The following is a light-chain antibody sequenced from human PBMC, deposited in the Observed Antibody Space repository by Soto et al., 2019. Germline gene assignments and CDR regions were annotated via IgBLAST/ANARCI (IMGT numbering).Light chain of an antibody. CDR1: QNIRNW. J-gene: IGKJ5*01. Sequence: DIHMTQSPSTLSASVGDSVTITCRASQNIRNWLAWYQQKPGKAPNPLIYKASTLKSGVPSRFSGSGSGTDFTLTISSLQPEDFATYYCQQSYSNISITFGQGTRLEI. CDR2: KAS. CDR3: QQSYSNISIT. V-gene: IGKV1-5*03.